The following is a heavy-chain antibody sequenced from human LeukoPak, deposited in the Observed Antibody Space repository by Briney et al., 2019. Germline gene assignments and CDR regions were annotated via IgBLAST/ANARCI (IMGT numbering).Heavy chain of an antibody. CDR1: GFTFSSYA. V-gene: IGHV3-23*01. D-gene: IGHD6-13*01. CDR2: ISGSGGST. Sequence: GGSLRLSCAASGFTFSSYAMSWVRQAPGKGLEWVSAISGSGGSTYYADSVKGRFTISRDNSKNPLYLQMNSLRAEDTVVYYCAKYSSSWYHDYWGQGTLVTVSS. J-gene: IGHJ4*02. CDR3: AKYSSSWYHDY.